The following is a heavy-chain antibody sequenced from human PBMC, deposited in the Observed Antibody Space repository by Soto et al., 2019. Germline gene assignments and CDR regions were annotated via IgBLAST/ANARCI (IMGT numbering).Heavy chain of an antibody. CDR2: INHSGST. V-gene: IGHV4-34*01. Sequence: QVQLQQWGAGLLKPSETLSLTCAVYGGSFSGYYWSWIRQPPGKGLEWIGEINHSGSTNYNPSLKSRVTISVDTSKNQFSLKLSSVTAADTAVYYCATGRPNYYDSSGYYSGWFDPWGQGTLVTVSS. J-gene: IGHJ5*02. CDR1: GGSFSGYY. D-gene: IGHD3-22*01. CDR3: ATGRPNYYDSSGYYSGWFDP.